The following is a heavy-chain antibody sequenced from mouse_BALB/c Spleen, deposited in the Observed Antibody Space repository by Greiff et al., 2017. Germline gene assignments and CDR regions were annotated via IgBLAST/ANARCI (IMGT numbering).Heavy chain of an antibody. CDR1: GFTFSSYA. J-gene: IGHJ4*01. Sequence: EVHLVESGGGLVKPGGSLKLSCAASGFTFSSYAMSWVRQTPEKRLEWVASISSGGSSYYPDSVKGRFTISIDNARNILYLQMSSLRSEDTAMYYCAREGGNSGAMDYWGQGTSVTVSS. D-gene: IGHD2-1*01. CDR2: ISSGGSS. CDR3: AREGGNSGAMDY. V-gene: IGHV5-6-5*01.